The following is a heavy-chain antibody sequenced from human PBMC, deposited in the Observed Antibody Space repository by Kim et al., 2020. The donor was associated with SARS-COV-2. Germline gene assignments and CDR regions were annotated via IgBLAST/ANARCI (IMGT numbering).Heavy chain of an antibody. V-gene: IGHV3-23*01. CDR3: AKSGQLDY. CDR2: IDGRGATT. CDR1: GFTFSNSP. D-gene: IGHD5-12*01. J-gene: IGHJ4*01. Sequence: GGSLRLSCAASGFTFSNSPMSWVRQAPGKGLEWVSTIDGRGATTYYPGSVKGRFTISRDNSKNTLYLQMNNLRAEDTAVYFCAKSGQLDYWGHGTLVTAS.